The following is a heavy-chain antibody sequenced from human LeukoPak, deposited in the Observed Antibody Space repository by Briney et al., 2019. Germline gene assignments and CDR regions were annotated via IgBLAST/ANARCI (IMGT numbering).Heavy chain of an antibody. CDR1: GGSISSYY. J-gene: IGHJ6*03. D-gene: IGHD6-19*01. V-gene: IGHV4-4*07. Sequence: SETLSHTCTVSGGSISSYYWSWIRQPAGKGLEWIGRIYTSGSTNYNPSLKSRVTMSVDTSKNQFSLKLSSVTAADTAVYYCARDRGQWLVPDYYYYYYMDVWGKGTTVTVSS. CDR3: ARDRGQWLVPDYYYYYYMDV. CDR2: IYTSGST.